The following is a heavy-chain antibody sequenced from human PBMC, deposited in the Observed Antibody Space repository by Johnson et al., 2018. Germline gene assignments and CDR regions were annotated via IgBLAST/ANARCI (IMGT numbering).Heavy chain of an antibody. CDR1: GFTFSSYG. D-gene: IGHD2-15*01. V-gene: IGHV3-30*03. Sequence: QVQLVESGGGVVQPGRSLRLSCAASGFTFSSYGMHWVRQAPGKGLEWVAVISYDGSNKYYADSVKGRFTISRDNSQNTLYLQMNSLRAEDTAVYYCARDWVVVAATDAFDIWGQGTMVTVSS. CDR2: ISYDGSNK. CDR3: ARDWVVVAATDAFDI. J-gene: IGHJ3*02.